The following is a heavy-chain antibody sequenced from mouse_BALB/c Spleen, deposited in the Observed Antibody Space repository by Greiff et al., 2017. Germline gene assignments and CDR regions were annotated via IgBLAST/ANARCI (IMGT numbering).Heavy chain of an antibody. CDR3: AGGKLYAMDY. Sequence: EVQVVESGGGLVQPGGSRKLSCAASGFTFSSFGMHWVRQAPEKGLEWVAYISSGSSTIYYADTVKGRFTISRDNPKNTLFLQMTSLRSEDTAMYYCAGGKLYAMDYWGQGTSVTVSS. J-gene: IGHJ4*01. CDR2: ISSGSSTI. V-gene: IGHV5-17*02. D-gene: IGHD1-1*02. CDR1: GFTFSSFG.